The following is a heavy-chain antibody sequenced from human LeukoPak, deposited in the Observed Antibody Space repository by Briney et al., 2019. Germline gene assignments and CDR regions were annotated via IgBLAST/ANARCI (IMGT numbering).Heavy chain of an antibody. Sequence: GGSLRLSCAASGFTFSSYGMHWVRQAPGKGLEWVAVIWYDGSNKYYADSVKGRFTISRDNSKNTLYLQTNSLRAEDTAVYYCARDVEYFDCWGQGTLVTVSS. V-gene: IGHV3-33*01. CDR1: GFTFSSYG. CDR3: ARDVEYFDC. CDR2: IWYDGSNK. J-gene: IGHJ4*02. D-gene: IGHD3-3*01.